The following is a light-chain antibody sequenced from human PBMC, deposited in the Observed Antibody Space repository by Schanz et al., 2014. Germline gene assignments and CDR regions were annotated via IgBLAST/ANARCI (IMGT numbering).Light chain of an antibody. Sequence: DIQLTQSPSTLSASVGDRVTITCRASQSINNWLAWYQQKPGKAPKLLIYDASSLESGVPSRFSGSGSGTQFTLTISSLQPDDFATYYCQQYNSYSWTFGQGPKVEIK. CDR3: QQYNSYSWT. J-gene: IGKJ1*01. V-gene: IGKV1-5*01. CDR2: DAS. CDR1: QSINNW.